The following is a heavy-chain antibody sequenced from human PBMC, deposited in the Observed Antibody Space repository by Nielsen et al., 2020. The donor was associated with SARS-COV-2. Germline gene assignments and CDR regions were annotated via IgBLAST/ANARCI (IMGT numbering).Heavy chain of an antibody. V-gene: IGHV5-10-1*01. CDR2: IDPGDSYI. CDR3: AGGSFVEDYYYGMDV. CDR1: GYSFTSYW. D-gene: IGHD2-15*01. J-gene: IGHJ6*02. Sequence: GESLKISCKGSGYSFTSYWISWVRQMHGKGLEWLGRIDPGDSYINYSPSFQGHVTISADKSISTAYLQWSSLKASDSAMYYCAGGSFVEDYYYGMDVWGQGTTVTVSS.